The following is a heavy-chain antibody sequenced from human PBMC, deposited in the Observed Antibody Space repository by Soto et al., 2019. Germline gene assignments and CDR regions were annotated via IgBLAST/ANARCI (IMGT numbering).Heavy chain of an antibody. J-gene: IGHJ4*02. CDR2: IYWDDDK. D-gene: IGHD6-13*01. V-gene: IGHV2-5*02. CDR3: AHSIGYSSSWYWDYFDY. CDR1: GFSLSTSGVG. Sequence: QITLKESGPTLVKPTQTLTLTCTFSGFSLSTSGVGVGWIRQPPGKALEWLALIYWDDDKRYSPSLKSRLTLTKXXSXNXXVLTMTNMDPVDTATYYCAHSIGYSSSWYWDYFDYWGQGTLVTVSS.